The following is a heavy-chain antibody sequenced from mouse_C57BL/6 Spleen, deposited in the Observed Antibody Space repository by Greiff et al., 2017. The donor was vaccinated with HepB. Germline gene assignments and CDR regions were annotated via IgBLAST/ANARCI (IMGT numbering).Heavy chain of an antibody. CDR2: ISSGSSTI. D-gene: IGHD2-3*01. Sequence: EVKLQESGGGLVKPGGSLKLSCAASGFTFSDYGMHWVRQAPEKGLEWVAYISSGSSTIYYADTVKGRFTITRDNAKNTLFLQMTSLRSEDTAMYYCAREGIVTPCWYFDVWGTGTTVTVSS. J-gene: IGHJ1*03. V-gene: IGHV5-17*01. CDR3: AREGIVTPCWYFDV. CDR1: GFTFSDYG.